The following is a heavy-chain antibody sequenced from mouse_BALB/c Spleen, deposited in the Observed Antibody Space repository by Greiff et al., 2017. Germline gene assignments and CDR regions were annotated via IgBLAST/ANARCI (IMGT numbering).Heavy chain of an antibody. J-gene: IGHJ3*01. Sequence: VKLLESGPGLVAPSQSLSITCTVSGFSLTSYGVHWVRQPPGKGLEWLGVIWAGGSTNYNSALMSRLSISKDNSKSQVFLKMNSLQTDDTAMYYCARDDGSSSAWFAYWGQGTLVTVSA. D-gene: IGHD1-1*01. CDR2: IWAGGST. V-gene: IGHV2-9*02. CDR1: GFSLTSYG. CDR3: ARDDGSSSAWFAY.